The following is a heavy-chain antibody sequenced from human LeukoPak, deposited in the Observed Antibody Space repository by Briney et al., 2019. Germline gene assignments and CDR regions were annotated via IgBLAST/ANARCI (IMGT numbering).Heavy chain of an antibody. Sequence: GASVKVSCKASGGTFSSYAISWVRQAPGQGLEWMGRIIPILGIANYAQKFQGRVTITADKSTSTAYMELSSLRSEDTAVYYCARDSSGYANAFDIWGQGTMVTVSS. D-gene: IGHD2-2*01. CDR1: GGTFSSYA. V-gene: IGHV1-69*04. J-gene: IGHJ3*02. CDR3: ARDSSGYANAFDI. CDR2: IIPILGIA.